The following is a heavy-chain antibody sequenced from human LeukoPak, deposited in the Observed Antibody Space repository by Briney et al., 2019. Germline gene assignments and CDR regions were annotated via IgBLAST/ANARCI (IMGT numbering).Heavy chain of an antibody. J-gene: IGHJ5*02. V-gene: IGHV3-7*01. Sequence: GGSLRLSCAVSGFSFSSYWMNWVRQAPGKGLEWVANIKEDGSEKYYVDSVKGRFTISRDNAKKSLYLQMNSLRAEDTAVYYCARRYSSSWSGFGPWGQGTLVTVSS. CDR1: GFSFSSYW. CDR2: IKEDGSEK. CDR3: ARRYSSSWSGFGP. D-gene: IGHD6-13*01.